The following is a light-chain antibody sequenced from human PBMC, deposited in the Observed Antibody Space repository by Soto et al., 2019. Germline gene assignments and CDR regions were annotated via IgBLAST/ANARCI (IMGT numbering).Light chain of an antibody. CDR3: SSYVGSNTYV. CDR2: EVS. V-gene: IGLV2-8*01. CDR1: SSDVGNYNY. J-gene: IGLJ1*01. Sequence: QSALTQHPSASGSPGQSVTISCTGTSSDVGNYNYVSWYQQHPGKAPKLMIYEVSKRPSGVPDRFSGSKSGNTASLTVSGLQVEDEADYYCSSYVGSNTYVFGTGTKLTVL.